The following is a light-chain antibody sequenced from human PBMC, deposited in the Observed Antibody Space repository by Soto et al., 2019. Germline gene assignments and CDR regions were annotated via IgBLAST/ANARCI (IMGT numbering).Light chain of an antibody. CDR2: GAS. Sequence: DIQMAQSPSSLSASIGDRVTITCRASQGISEYLAWYQQRPGNAPNLLIYGASILQSGVPSRFSGSGSGTHFTLTISSLQPEDVATYYCQQSYTTSYTFGQGTKLEIK. CDR3: QQSYTTSYT. J-gene: IGKJ2*01. CDR1: QGISEY. V-gene: IGKV1-27*01.